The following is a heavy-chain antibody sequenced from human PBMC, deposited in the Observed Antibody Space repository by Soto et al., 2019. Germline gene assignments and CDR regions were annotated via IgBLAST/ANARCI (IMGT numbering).Heavy chain of an antibody. V-gene: IGHV1-2*04. J-gene: IGHJ6*02. D-gene: IGHD6-19*01. Sequence: GASVKVSCKASGYTFTGYYMHWVRQAPGQGLEWMGWINPNSGGTNYAQKFQGWVTMTRDTSISTAYMELSRLRSDDTAVYYCATGGRSGSTYSYYCGMDVSGQAITLTVSS. CDR1: GYTFTGYY. CDR3: ATGGRSGSTYSYYCGMDV. CDR2: INPNSGGT.